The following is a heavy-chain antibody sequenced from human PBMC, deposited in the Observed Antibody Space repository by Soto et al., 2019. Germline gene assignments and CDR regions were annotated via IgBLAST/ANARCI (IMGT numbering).Heavy chain of an antibody. J-gene: IGHJ6*02. CDR1: GYTFTSYG. CDR3: ARDSSSWYSLYYYYGMDV. V-gene: IGHV1-18*01. CDR2: ISAYNGNT. D-gene: IGHD6-13*01. Sequence: ASVKVSCKASGYTFTSYGISWVRQAPGQGLEWMGWISAYNGNTNYAQKLQGRVTMTTDTSTSTAYMELRSLRSDDTAVYYCARDSSSWYSLYYYYGMDVWGQGTTVTVSS.